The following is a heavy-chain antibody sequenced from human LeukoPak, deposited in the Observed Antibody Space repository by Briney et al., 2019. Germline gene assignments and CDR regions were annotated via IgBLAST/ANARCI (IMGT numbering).Heavy chain of an antibody. J-gene: IGHJ4*02. CDR2: MTGPADTT. CDR3: AKGAEIDH. V-gene: IGHV3-23*01. Sequence: GGSLRLSCAASGFNFNNFAMSWVRQAPGKGPERLSAMTGPADTTYYAESVKGRFTISRDYSKSMVYLQMNSLRVEDTAIYYCAKGAEIDHWGQGTLVTVSS. CDR1: GFNFNNFA.